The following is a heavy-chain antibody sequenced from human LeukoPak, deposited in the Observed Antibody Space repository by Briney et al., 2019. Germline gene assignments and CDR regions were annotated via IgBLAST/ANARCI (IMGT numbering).Heavy chain of an antibody. D-gene: IGHD3-16*01. CDR1: GGSISSYY. Sequence: PSETLSLTCTVSGGSISSYYWSWIRQPPGKGLEWIGYIYYSGSTNYNPSLKSRVTISVDTSKNQFSLKLSSVTAVDTAVYYCAREGTQGAIDYWGQGTLVTVSS. V-gene: IGHV4-59*01. CDR2: IYYSGST. CDR3: AREGTQGAIDY. J-gene: IGHJ4*02.